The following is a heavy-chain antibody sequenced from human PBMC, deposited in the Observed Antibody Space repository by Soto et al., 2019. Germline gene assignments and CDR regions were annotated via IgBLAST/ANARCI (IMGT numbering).Heavy chain of an antibody. CDR3: ARDPRQDEAMDY. J-gene: IGHJ4*02. CDR2: IWHDGKNK. V-gene: IGHV3-33*01. CDR1: GFTFSNFG. Sequence: QVQVVESGGGVVQPGRSLRLSCVASGFTFSNFGMHWVRQAPGKGLEWVEVIWHDGKNKYYADSAKGRFTVSRDNSKNTLYMQMNSLTAEDTAVYYCARDPRQDEAMDYWGQGTLVTVSS.